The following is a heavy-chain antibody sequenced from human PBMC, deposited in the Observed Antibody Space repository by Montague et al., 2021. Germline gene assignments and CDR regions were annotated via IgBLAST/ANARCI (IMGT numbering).Heavy chain of an antibody. J-gene: IGHJ5*02. CDR2: IYYNGTT. Sequence: SETLSLTCTVSGGPISSASYYWGWIRQPPGKGLEFIGVIYYNGTTYHNPSLKSRVTVSMDTSKNQFSLKLSSVTAADTAVYYCARSLYCRGGSCYSGFDPWGQGTLVTASS. V-gene: IGHV4-39*01. D-gene: IGHD2-15*01. CDR3: ARSLYCRGGSCYSGFDP. CDR1: GGPISSASYY.